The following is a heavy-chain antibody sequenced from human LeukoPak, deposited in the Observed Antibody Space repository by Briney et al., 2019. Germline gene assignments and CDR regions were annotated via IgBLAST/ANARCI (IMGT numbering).Heavy chain of an antibody. J-gene: IGHJ4*02. CDR3: AREGGDYGDYVWGGPDY. Sequence: PSETLSLTCTVSGGSISRGSYYWSWIRQPAGTGLEWIGRIYTSGSTNYNPSLKRRVTMSLDTSKNQVSLNLRSVTAADTAVYYCAREGGDYGDYVWGGPDYWGQGTLVTVSS. V-gene: IGHV4-61*02. CDR1: GGSISRGSYY. D-gene: IGHD4-17*01. CDR2: IYTSGST.